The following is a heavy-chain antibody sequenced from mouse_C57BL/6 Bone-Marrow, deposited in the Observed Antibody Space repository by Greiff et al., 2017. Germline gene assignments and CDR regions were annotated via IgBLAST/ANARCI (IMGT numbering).Heavy chain of an antibody. CDR2: IDPEDGET. CDR3: ARGPMEDWFAY. Sequence: VQLQQSGAELVKPGASVKLSCTASGFNIKDYYMHWVKQRTEQGLEWIGRIDPEDGETTYAPKFQGKATITADTSSNTAYLQLSSLTSEDAAVYYCARGPMEDWFAYWGQGTLVTVSA. J-gene: IGHJ3*01. D-gene: IGHD1-1*02. V-gene: IGHV14-2*01. CDR1: GFNIKDYY.